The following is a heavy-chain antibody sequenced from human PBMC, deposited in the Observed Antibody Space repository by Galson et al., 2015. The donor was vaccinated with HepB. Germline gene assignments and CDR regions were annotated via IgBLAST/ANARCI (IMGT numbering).Heavy chain of an antibody. CDR3: ARSPEMIVVVPAAMAQEYYYDMDV. CDR2: ISSSSSTI. V-gene: IGHV3-48*02. D-gene: IGHD2-2*01. J-gene: IGHJ6*02. CDR1: GFTFSSYS. Sequence: SLRLSCAASGFTFSSYSMNWVRQAPGKGLEWVSYISSSSSTIYYADSVKGRFTIPRDNAKNSLYLQMNSLRDEDTAVYYCARSPEMIVVVPAAMAQEYYYDMDVWGQGTTVTVSS.